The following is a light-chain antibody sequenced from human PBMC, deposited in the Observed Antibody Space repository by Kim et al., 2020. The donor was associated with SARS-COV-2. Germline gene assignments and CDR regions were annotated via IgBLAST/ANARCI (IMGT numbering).Light chain of an antibody. CDR2: DVS. CDR3: CSYAGSYSYV. Sequence: GQSITISCTGTSSDVDGDNYVSWYQQHPGKAPKLLIYDVSKRPSWVPDRFSGSKSGNTASLTISGLQAEDEADYYCCSYAGSYSYVFGTGTKVTVL. V-gene: IGLV2-11*01. J-gene: IGLJ1*01. CDR1: SSDVDGDNY.